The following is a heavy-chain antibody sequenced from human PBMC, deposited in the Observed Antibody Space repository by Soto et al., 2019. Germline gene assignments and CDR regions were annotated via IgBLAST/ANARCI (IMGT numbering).Heavy chain of an antibody. J-gene: IGHJ3*02. Sequence: PGVSLKISCRGSGDSFTSYWSGWLRQMPGKGLEWMGIIYPGDSDTRYSPSFQGQVTISADKSISTAYLQWSSLKASDTAMYYCATSWDYSDAFDIWGQGTMVTVSS. D-gene: IGHD1-26*01. CDR3: ATSWDYSDAFDI. CDR2: IYPGDSDT. V-gene: IGHV5-51*01. CDR1: GDSFTSYW.